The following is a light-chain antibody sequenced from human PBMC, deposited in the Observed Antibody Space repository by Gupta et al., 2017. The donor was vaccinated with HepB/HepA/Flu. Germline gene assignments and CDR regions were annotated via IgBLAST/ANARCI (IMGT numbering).Light chain of an antibody. Sequence: DXVMXQSXXXXAVSXXXRATXNCKSSQSVLNSSNNKNYLAWYQQKPGQPPRLLIYWASTRESGVPDRFSGSGSGSHFALTISSLQAEDVAVYYCHQYYTTPWTFGQGTKVEIK. J-gene: IGKJ1*01. V-gene: IGKV4-1*01. CDR1: QSVLNSSNNKNY. CDR3: HQYYTTPWT. CDR2: WAS.